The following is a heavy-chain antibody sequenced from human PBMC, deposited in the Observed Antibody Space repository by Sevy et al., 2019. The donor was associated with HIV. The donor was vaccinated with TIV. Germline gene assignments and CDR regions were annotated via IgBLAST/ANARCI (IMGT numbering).Heavy chain of an antibody. CDR1: GYSFTSYW. CDR3: AIVTMVRGVILDDAFDI. Sequence: GESLKISCKGSGYSFTSYWISWVRQMPGKGLEWMGRIDPSDSYTNYGPSFQGHVTISADKSISTAYLQWSSLKASDTAMYYCAIVTMVRGVILDDAFDIWGQGTMVTVSS. J-gene: IGHJ3*02. CDR2: IDPSDSYT. D-gene: IGHD3-10*01. V-gene: IGHV5-10-1*01.